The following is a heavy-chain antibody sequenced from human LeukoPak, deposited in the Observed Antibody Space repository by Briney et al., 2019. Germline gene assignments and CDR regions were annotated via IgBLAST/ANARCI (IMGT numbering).Heavy chain of an antibody. J-gene: IGHJ4*02. CDR2: IYSGGST. D-gene: IGHD3-9*01. Sequence: GGSLRLSCAASRFTVSSNYMSWVRQAPGKGLEWVSVIYSGGSTYYADSVKGRFTISRDNSKNTLYLQMNSLRAEDTAVYYCAKADILTGNYFDYWGQGTLVTVSS. V-gene: IGHV3-53*05. CDR1: RFTVSSNY. CDR3: AKADILTGNYFDY.